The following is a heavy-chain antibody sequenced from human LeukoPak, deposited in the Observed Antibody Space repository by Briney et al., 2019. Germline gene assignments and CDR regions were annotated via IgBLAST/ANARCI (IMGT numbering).Heavy chain of an antibody. CDR1: GXXFPSYW. J-gene: IGHJ4*02. CDR2: IKQDGSEK. CDR3: ARRHHFGFLDS. Sequence: GGSLRLSCAASGXXFPSYWMTWVXQAPGXXXXXXANIKQDGSEKYYVDSVKGRFTISRDNAKNSVYLQMNSLRAEDTAVYYCARRHHFGFLDSWGQGTLVTVSS. V-gene: IGHV3-7*04. D-gene: IGHD3-10*01.